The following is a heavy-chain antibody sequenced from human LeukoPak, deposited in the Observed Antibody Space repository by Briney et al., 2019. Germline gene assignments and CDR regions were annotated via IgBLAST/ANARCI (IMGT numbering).Heavy chain of an antibody. Sequence: GGSLRLSCAASGFTLSNYAMSWVRQGPGKGPEWVAGISYSSGSIYYLDSVKGRFTISRDNSRNTLYLQMNSLRAEDTAVYYCAEDILRQNYGYFDLWGRGTLVSVSS. V-gene: IGHV3-23*01. CDR2: ISYSSGSI. CDR3: AEDILRQNYGYFDL. D-gene: IGHD3-16*01. J-gene: IGHJ2*01. CDR1: GFTLSNYA.